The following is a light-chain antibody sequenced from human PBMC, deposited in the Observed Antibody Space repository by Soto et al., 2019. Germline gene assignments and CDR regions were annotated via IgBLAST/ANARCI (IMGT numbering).Light chain of an antibody. CDR3: CSFAGTNTFALYV. Sequence: QSALTQPRSVSGCPGQSVVISCTGTSSDVGGYNYVSWYQHHPGKAPKLIIFDVIKRPSGVPDRFSGSKSGNTASLTISGLQADDEADYHCCSFAGTNTFALYVFGTGTKVTVL. J-gene: IGLJ1*01. V-gene: IGLV2-11*01. CDR1: SSDVGGYNY. CDR2: DVI.